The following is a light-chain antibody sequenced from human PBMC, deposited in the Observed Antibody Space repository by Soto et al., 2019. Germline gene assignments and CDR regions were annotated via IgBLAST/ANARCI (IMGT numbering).Light chain of an antibody. CDR3: QQRSNWPPIT. CDR2: DAS. V-gene: IGKV3-11*01. CDR1: QSVSSY. J-gene: IGKJ5*01. Sequence: EIVLTQSPGTLSLSPVERATVSFRASQSVSSYLAWYQQKPGQAPRLLIYDASNRATGIPARFSGSGSGTDFTLTISSLEPEDFAVYYCQQRSNWPPITFGQGTRLEI.